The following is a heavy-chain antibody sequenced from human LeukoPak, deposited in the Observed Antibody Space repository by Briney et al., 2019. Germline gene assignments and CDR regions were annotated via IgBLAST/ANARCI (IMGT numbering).Heavy chain of an antibody. Sequence: LRLSCAASGFTFSRYAFHWVRQAPRKGLEWIGEIDHNGGTNYNPSLKNRVSISVDVSENQFSLKLNSVTAADTAVYYCATRTYYYDNSALSHEYWGQGIQVIVSS. D-gene: IGHD3-22*01. CDR2: IDHNGGT. CDR1: GFTFSRYA. J-gene: IGHJ4*02. CDR3: ATRTYYYDNSALSHEY. V-gene: IGHV4-34*08.